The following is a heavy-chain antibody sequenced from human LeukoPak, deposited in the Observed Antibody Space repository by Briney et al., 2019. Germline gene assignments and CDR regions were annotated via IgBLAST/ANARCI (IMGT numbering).Heavy chain of an antibody. CDR3: ARSWGWNSMAGFDY. J-gene: IGHJ4*02. CDR1: GGSFSGYY. CDR2: INHSGST. V-gene: IGHV4-34*01. D-gene: IGHD2/OR15-2a*01. Sequence: SETLSLTCAVYGGSFSGYYWSWIRQPPGKGLEWIGEINHSGSTNYNPSLKSRVTISVDTSKNQFSLKLSSVTAADTAVYYCARSWGWNSMAGFDYWGQGTLVTVSS.